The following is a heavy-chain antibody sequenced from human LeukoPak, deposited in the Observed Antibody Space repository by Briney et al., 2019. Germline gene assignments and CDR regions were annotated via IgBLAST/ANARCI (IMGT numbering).Heavy chain of an antibody. CDR1: GFTFSKYA. CDR3: AKGSYYYDSSGYYYY. J-gene: IGHJ4*02. Sequence: GGSLRLSCAASGFTFSKYAMSWVRQAPGKGLEWVAVISYDGSNKYYADSVKGRFTISRDNSKNTLYLQMNSLRAEDTAVYYCAKGSYYYDSSGYYYYWGQGTLVTVSS. CDR2: ISYDGSNK. V-gene: IGHV3-30*18. D-gene: IGHD3-22*01.